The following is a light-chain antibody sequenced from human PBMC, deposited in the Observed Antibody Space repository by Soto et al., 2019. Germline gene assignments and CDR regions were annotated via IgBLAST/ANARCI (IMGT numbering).Light chain of an antibody. V-gene: IGKV3-15*01. CDR3: QQYNNWPPFT. CDR1: QTVSSN. CDR2: GAS. J-gene: IGKJ3*01. Sequence: EVVMTQSPATLSVSPGESATLSCRASQTVSSNLAWYQHKPGQAPRLLIYGASTRATGIPARFSGSGSGTDLTLTINNLQSEDSAVYFCQQYNNWPPFTSGPGTKVDIK.